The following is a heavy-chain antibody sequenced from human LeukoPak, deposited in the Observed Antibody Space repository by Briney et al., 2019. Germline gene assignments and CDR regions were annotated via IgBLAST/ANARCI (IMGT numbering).Heavy chain of an antibody. J-gene: IGHJ4*02. Sequence: GGSLRLSCAASGFTFSTYAMNWVRQAPGKGLEWVSPIINNGRATSYADSVKGRFTISRDNSKNTVYLQMSSLTAEDTAVYYCAKDIHGDYGGLDYWGQGTLVTVSS. CDR2: IINNGRAT. D-gene: IGHD4-17*01. V-gene: IGHV3-23*01. CDR1: GFTFSTYA. CDR3: AKDIHGDYGGLDY.